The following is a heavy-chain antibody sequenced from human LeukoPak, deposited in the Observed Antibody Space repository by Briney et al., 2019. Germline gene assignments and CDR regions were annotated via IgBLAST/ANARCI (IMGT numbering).Heavy chain of an antibody. V-gene: IGHV3-30*02. Sequence: PGGSLRLSCAASGFTFSSYGMHWVRQAPGKGLEWVAFIRYDGSNKYYADSVKGRFTISRDNSKNTLYLQMNSLRAEDTAVYYCAKVGSGSYSRFDYWGQGTLVTVSS. J-gene: IGHJ4*02. CDR2: IRYDGSNK. CDR3: AKVGSGSYSRFDY. D-gene: IGHD1-26*01. CDR1: GFTFSSYG.